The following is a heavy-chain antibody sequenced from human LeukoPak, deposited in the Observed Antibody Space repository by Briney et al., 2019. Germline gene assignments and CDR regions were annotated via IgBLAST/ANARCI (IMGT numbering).Heavy chain of an antibody. Sequence: PSETLSLTCAVYGGSFSGYYWSWIRQSPGKGLEWIGEINHSGSTNYNPSLKSRVTISVDTSKNQFSLKLSSVTAADTAVYYCARGGVPYGDYYWFDPWGQGTLVTVSS. J-gene: IGHJ5*02. D-gene: IGHD4-17*01. V-gene: IGHV4-34*01. CDR1: GGSFSGYY. CDR3: ARGGVPYGDYYWFDP. CDR2: INHSGST.